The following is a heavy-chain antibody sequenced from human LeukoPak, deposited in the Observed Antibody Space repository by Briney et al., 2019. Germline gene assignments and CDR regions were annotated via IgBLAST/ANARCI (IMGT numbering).Heavy chain of an antibody. Sequence: PSQTLSLTCSVSGGSLTSGRYYWTWIRQYPEKGLEWIGYSYYTGSTHYKPSLKSRAAISLDKSKNQFSLNLTSATAADTAVYYGARATYDLLAGYYLDSWGQGTLVTVSS. D-gene: IGHD3-9*01. J-gene: IGHJ4*02. CDR1: GGSLTSGRYY. CDR2: SYYTGST. CDR3: ARATYDLLAGYYLDS. V-gene: IGHV4-31*03.